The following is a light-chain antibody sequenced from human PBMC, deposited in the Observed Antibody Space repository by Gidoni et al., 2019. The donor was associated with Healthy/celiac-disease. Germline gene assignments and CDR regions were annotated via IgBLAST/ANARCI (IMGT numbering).Light chain of an antibody. CDR1: HIGSKR. V-gene: IGLV3-21*04. J-gene: IGLJ3*02. CDR2: YDS. Sequence: SYVLTQPPSVSVATGKTARITCGGNHIGSKRVHWYQQKPGQAPVLVIYYDSDRPSGIPERFSGSNSGNTATLTISRIEAGDEADYYCQVWDSSSDHWVFGGGTKLTVL. CDR3: QVWDSSSDHWV.